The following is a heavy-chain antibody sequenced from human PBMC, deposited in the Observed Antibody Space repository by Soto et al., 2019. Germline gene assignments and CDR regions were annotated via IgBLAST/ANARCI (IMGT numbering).Heavy chain of an antibody. D-gene: IGHD6-13*01. CDR2: ISSSSSYI. V-gene: IGHV3-21*01. J-gene: IGHJ6*02. CDR3: ARAIAAAGTL. Sequence: VGSLRLSFAASGFTLSSYRMNWVRQAPLKGLEWVSSISSSSSYIYYADSVNGRFTISTDNAKNSLYLQMNSLRAEDKAVYYCARAIAAAGTLWGQGTTVTVSS. CDR1: GFTLSSYR.